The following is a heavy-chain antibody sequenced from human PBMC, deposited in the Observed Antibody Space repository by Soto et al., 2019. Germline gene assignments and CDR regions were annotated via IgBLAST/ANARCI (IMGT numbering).Heavy chain of an antibody. CDR1: GFTFDDYA. V-gene: IGHV3-9*01. J-gene: IGHJ4*02. CDR3: AKDIDSSSLSHPFDY. CDR2: ISWNSGSI. D-gene: IGHD6-6*01. Sequence: PGGSLRLSCAASGFTFDDYAMHWVRQAPGKGLEWVSGISWNSGSIGYADSVKGRFTISRDNAKNSLYLQMNSLRAEDTALYYCAKDIDSSSLSHPFDYWGQGTLVTVSS.